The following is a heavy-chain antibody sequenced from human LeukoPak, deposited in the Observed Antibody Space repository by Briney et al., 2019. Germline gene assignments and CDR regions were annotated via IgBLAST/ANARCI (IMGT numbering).Heavy chain of an antibody. CDR3: AREDYGLGYFDY. D-gene: IGHD4-17*01. V-gene: IGHV1-46*01. J-gene: IGHJ4*02. CDR2: INPSGGST. Sequence: ASVKGSCKASGYTFTSYYMHWVRQAPGQGLEWMGIINPSGGSTSYAQKFQGRVTMTRDTSTSTVYMELSSLRSEDTAVYYCAREDYGLGYFDYWGQGTLVTVSS. CDR1: GYTFTSYY.